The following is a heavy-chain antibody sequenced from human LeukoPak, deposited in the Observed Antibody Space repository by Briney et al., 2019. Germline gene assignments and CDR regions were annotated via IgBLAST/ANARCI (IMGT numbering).Heavy chain of an antibody. V-gene: IGHV1-69*06. CDR1: GGTFSSYA. CDR3: ASPYCGGDCYSFGAFDI. Sequence: SVKVSCKASGGTFSSYAISWVRQAPGQGLEWMGGIIPIFGTANYAQKFQGRVTITADKSTSTAYMELRSLGSEGTAVYYCASPYCGGDCYSFGAFDIWGQGAMVTVAS. CDR2: IIPIFGTA. J-gene: IGHJ3*02. D-gene: IGHD2-21*02.